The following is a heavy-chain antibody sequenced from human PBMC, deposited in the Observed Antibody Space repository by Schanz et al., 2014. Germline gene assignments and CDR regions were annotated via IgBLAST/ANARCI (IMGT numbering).Heavy chain of an antibody. V-gene: IGHV3-23*01. D-gene: IGHD5-18*01. CDR3: AKDAENTAMITDYFGY. CDR2: ISGSGGNT. CDR1: GFTFSTYA. J-gene: IGHJ4*02. Sequence: EVKLLESGGTLVRPGGSLRLSCAASGFTFSTYAMAWVRQAPGKGLEWVSIISGSGGNTYYADAVRGRFTISRDNSKTTVYLQMNSLRAEDTAVYYCAKDAENTAMITDYFGYWGQGTLVTVSS.